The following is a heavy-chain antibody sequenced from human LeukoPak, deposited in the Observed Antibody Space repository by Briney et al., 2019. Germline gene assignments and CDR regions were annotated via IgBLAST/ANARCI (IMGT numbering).Heavy chain of an antibody. CDR3: ARAGYDLLTLAPDPANDY. Sequence: ASVKVSCKASGYTFSNYGISWVRQAPGQGLEWMGWIIAYNGNTNYAQKLQGRVTMTTDTSTSTAYMELRSLRSDDAAVYYCARAGYDLLTLAPDPANDYWGQGTLVTVSS. CDR1: GYTFSNYG. D-gene: IGHD3-9*01. V-gene: IGHV1-18*01. J-gene: IGHJ4*02. CDR2: IIAYNGNT.